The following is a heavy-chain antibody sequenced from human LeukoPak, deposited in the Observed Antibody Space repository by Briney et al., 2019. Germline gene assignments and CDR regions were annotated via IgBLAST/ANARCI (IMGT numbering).Heavy chain of an antibody. CDR1: GFTFSNYW. V-gene: IGHV3-74*01. CDR3: AKGYRWDPDAFDI. Sequence: PGGSLRLSCAASGFTFSNYWMNWVRQAPGKGLVWVSRINSDGSSPSYADSVKGRFTISRDNAKNTLYLQMNSLRAEDTAVYYCAKGYRWDPDAFDIWGQGTMVTVSS. CDR2: INSDGSSP. D-gene: IGHD3-16*02. J-gene: IGHJ3*02.